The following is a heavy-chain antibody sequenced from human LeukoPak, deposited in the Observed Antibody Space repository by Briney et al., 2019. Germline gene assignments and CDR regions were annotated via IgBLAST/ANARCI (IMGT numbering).Heavy chain of an antibody. Sequence: GGSLRLSCAASGFTFSSYAMSWVRQAPGKGLEWVSGISGSGGSTNYADSVKGRFTISRDNSKNTLYLQMNSLRAGDTAVYYCAKDATFGGVIAMYYFDYWGQGTLVTVSS. D-gene: IGHD3-16*02. CDR1: GFTFSSYA. CDR2: ISGSGGST. CDR3: AKDATFGGVIAMYYFDY. J-gene: IGHJ4*02. V-gene: IGHV3-23*01.